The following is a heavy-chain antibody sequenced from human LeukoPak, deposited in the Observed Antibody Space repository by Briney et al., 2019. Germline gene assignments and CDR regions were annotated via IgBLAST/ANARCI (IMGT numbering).Heavy chain of an antibody. D-gene: IGHD4-11*01. CDR3: ARDHSNLYYYMDV. CDR2: IYHSGST. V-gene: IGHV4-4*02. CDR1: GGSISSSNW. Sequence: SETLSLTCAVSGGSISSSNWWSWVRQPPGKGLEWIGEIYHSGSTNYNPSLKSRVTISVDTSKNQFSLKLSSVTAADTAVYYCARDHSNLYYYMDVWGKGTTVTVSS. J-gene: IGHJ6*03.